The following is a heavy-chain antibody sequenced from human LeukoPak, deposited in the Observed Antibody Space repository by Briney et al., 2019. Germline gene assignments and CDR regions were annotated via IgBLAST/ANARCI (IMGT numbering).Heavy chain of an antibody. J-gene: IGHJ4*02. Sequence: GGSLRLSCAPSGFTFSSYAMRWVRQAPGMGLEWLSAISGSGGNTYYADSVKGRFTLSRDNSQNTLSLQMNSLRAEDTAVYFCAKAGYRGSSVNYFDYWGQGTLVTVSS. V-gene: IGHV3-23*01. D-gene: IGHD6-6*01. CDR2: ISGSGGNT. CDR1: GFTFSSYA. CDR3: AKAGYRGSSVNYFDY.